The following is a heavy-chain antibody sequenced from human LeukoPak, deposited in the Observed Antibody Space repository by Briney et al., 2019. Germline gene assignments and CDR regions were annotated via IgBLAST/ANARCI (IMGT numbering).Heavy chain of an antibody. Sequence: SETLSLTCTVSGGSISSYYWTWIRQSPGKGLEWIGFFHHSGSTNYNPSFKSRVTISVDTSKNQFSLKLTSVTAADTAVYYCARLDYYYYYMDVWGKGTTVTVSS. CDR1: GGSISSYY. V-gene: IGHV4-59*12. CDR3: ARLDYYYYYMDV. J-gene: IGHJ6*03. CDR2: FHHSGST.